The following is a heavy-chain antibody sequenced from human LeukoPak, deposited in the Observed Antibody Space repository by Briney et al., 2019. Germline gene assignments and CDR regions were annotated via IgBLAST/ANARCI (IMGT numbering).Heavy chain of an antibody. J-gene: IGHJ3*02. CDR3: AGEKFDI. CDR1: GFSFSKYA. Sequence: GGSLRLSCAASGFSFSKYAKDWVRQAPGKGLEWVAIISKDGSMRYYADSVKGRFTVSRDNSNNTLSLQMNSLKSEDTAVYYCAGEKFDIWGQGTMVTVSA. CDR2: ISKDGSMR. V-gene: IGHV3-30*04.